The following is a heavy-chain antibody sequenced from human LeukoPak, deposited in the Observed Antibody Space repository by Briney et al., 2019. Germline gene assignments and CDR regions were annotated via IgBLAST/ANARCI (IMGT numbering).Heavy chain of an antibody. J-gene: IGHJ4*02. Sequence: PAGSLRLSCAASGFTFSNAWMSWVRQAPGKGLEWVGRIKSKTDGGTTDYAAPVKGRFTISRDDSKNSLYLQMNSLKTEDTAVYYCTTDLYDFWSGYSDYWGQGTLVTVSS. CDR1: GFTFSNAW. D-gene: IGHD3-3*01. CDR3: TTDLYDFWSGYSDY. CDR2: IKSKTDGGTT. V-gene: IGHV3-15*01.